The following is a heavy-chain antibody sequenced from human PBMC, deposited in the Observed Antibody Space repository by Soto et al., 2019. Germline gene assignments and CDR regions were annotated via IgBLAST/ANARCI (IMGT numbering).Heavy chain of an antibody. V-gene: IGHV4-59*01. D-gene: IGHD2-15*01. Sequence: PSETLSLTCTVSGGSISSYYWSWIRQPPGKGLEWIGYIYYSGSTNYNPSLKSRVTISVDTSKNQFSLKLSSVTAVDTAVYYCARVQIYCSGGSCYAYGAFDIWGQGTMVTVSS. CDR2: IYYSGST. J-gene: IGHJ3*02. CDR1: GGSISSYY. CDR3: ARVQIYCSGGSCYAYGAFDI.